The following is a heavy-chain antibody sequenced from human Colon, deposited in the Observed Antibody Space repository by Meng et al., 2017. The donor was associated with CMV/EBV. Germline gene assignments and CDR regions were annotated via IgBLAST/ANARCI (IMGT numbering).Heavy chain of an antibody. Sequence: ASVKVSCKTSGYPFTIHYIHWVRQAPGRGLEWMGWMNPNSGDPNYAQRFQDRVEMTRDTTVNTAYLDLTSLRSADTAVYYCATLSIYDSTISDFWGQGTLVTVSS. J-gene: IGHJ4*02. V-gene: IGHV1-2*02. CDR1: GYPFTIHY. D-gene: IGHD5/OR15-5a*01. CDR2: MNPNSGDP. CDR3: ATLSIYDSTISDF.